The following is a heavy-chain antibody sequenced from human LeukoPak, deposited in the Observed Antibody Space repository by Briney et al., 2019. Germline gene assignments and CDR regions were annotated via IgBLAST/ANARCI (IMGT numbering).Heavy chain of an antibody. Sequence: GGSLRLSCAASGFTFSSYAMSWVRQAPGKGLEWVSAISGSGGNTYYADSVKGRFTISRDNSKNTLYVQMNSLRAEDTAVYYCAKVGGAVDTAMEDYFDYWGQGTLVTVSS. CDR1: GFTFSSYA. D-gene: IGHD5-18*01. CDR2: ISGSGGNT. V-gene: IGHV3-23*01. J-gene: IGHJ4*02. CDR3: AKVGGAVDTAMEDYFDY.